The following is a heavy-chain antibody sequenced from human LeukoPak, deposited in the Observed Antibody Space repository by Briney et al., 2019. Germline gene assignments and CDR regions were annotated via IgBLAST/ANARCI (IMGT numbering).Heavy chain of an antibody. CDR3: ARRGGSSSRRSPIDY. V-gene: IGHV3-7*01. Sequence: GGSLRLSCAVSGLTFGSYWMTWVRQAPGKGLELVANIKQDGSQRYYVDSVRGRFTIPRDNAKNSLFLQMNGLRAEDTAVYYCARRGGSSSRRSPIDYWGQGTLVTVSS. D-gene: IGHD6-6*01. CDR1: GLTFGSYW. J-gene: IGHJ4*02. CDR2: IKQDGSQR.